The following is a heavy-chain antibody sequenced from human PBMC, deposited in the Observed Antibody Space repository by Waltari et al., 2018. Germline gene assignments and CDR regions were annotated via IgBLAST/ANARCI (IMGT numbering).Heavy chain of an antibody. V-gene: IGHV4-34*01. CDR1: GGSFSGYY. CDR2: INHSGST. D-gene: IGHD6-13*01. CDR3: ARVGLYSSSWYERVRAFDI. J-gene: IGHJ3*02. Sequence: QVQLQQWGAGLLKPSETLSLTCAVYGGSFSGYYWSWIRQPPGKGLEWIGEINHSGSTNDNPSLKSRVTISVDTSKNQFSLKLSSVTAADTAVYYCARVGLYSSSWYERVRAFDIWGQGTMVTVSS.